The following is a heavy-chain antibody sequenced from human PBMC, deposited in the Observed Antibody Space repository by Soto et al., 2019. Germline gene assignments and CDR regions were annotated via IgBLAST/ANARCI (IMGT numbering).Heavy chain of an antibody. J-gene: IGHJ6*02. CDR2: ISSGSSTI. CDR3: ARASRTCDI. CDR1: GFTFSTYS. V-gene: IGHV3-48*02. Sequence: EVQLVESGGGLVQPGGSLRLSCAASGFTFSTYSMNWVRQAPGKGLEWISYISSGSSTIYYADSVKGRITISRDNAKNALSLQLSSLRDADTAVYYCARASRTCDIWVQGTTVTVSS.